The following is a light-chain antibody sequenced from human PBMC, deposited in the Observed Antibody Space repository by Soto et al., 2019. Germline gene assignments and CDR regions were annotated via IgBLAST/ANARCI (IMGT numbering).Light chain of an antibody. J-gene: IGKJ3*01. V-gene: IGKV4-1*01. Sequence: DIVMTQSPDSLAVSLGERATINCKSSQSVLYSSNNKNYLAWYQQKPGQPPKLLISCASTRDSGVPERFSGSGSGTDFTLTVSSLQAEDGAVYYCQQYYSTVFTVGPGTKVDIK. CDR3: QQYYSTVFT. CDR1: QSVLYSSNNKNY. CDR2: CAS.